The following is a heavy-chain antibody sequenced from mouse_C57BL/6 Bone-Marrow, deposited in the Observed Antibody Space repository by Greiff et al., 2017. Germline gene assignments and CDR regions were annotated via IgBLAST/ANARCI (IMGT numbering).Heavy chain of an antibody. CDR1: GYTFTSYW. V-gene: IGHV1-50*01. Sequence: QVQLQQPGAELVKPGASVKLSCKASGYTFTSYWLQWVKQRPGQGLEWIGEIDPSDSYTNYNQKFKGKATLTVDTSSSTAYMQLSSLTSEDSAVVYCASPEYDGYYGFAYWGQGTLVTVSA. J-gene: IGHJ3*01. CDR3: ASPEYDGYYGFAY. CDR2: IDPSDSYT. D-gene: IGHD2-3*01.